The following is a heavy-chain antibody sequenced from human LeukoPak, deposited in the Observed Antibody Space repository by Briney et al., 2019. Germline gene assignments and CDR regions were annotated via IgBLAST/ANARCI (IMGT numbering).Heavy chain of an antibody. V-gene: IGHV3-23*01. J-gene: IGHJ4*02. CDR2: ISGSGGST. D-gene: IGHD1-7*01. Sequence: GGSLRLSCAASGFTFSSYAMSWVRQAPGEGLEWVSAISGSGGSTYYADSVKGRFTISRDNSKNTLYLQMNSLRAEDTAVYYCATAKNYGRCYWGQGTLVTVSS. CDR3: ATAKNYGRCY. CDR1: GFTFSSYA.